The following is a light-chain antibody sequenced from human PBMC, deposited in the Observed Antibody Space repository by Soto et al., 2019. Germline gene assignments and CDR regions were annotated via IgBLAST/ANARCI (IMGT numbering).Light chain of an antibody. CDR2: AAS. J-gene: IGKJ1*01. Sequence: DIQMTQSPSPLSASVGDRVTITCRASQSISSYLNWYQQKPGKAPKLLIYAASSLQSGVPSRFSGSGSGTDFTLTISSLQPEDFATYYCQQSYSSFGQGTKVEIK. CDR3: QQSYSS. CDR1: QSISSY. V-gene: IGKV1-39*01.